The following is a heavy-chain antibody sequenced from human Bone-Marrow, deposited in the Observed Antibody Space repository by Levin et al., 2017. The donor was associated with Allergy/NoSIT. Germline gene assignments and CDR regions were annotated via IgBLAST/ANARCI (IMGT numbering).Heavy chain of an antibody. CDR2: IKSKTDGGTT. D-gene: IGHD2-15*01. V-gene: IGHV3-15*01. Sequence: GGSLRLSCAASGFTFSNAWMSWVRQAPGKGLEWVGRIKSKTDGGTTDYAAPVKGRFTISRDDSKNTLYLQMNSLKTEDTAVYYCTTDLFRNRYCSGGSCFADAFDIWGQGTMVTVSS. CDR1: GFTFSNAW. CDR3: TTDLFRNRYCSGGSCFADAFDI. J-gene: IGHJ3*02.